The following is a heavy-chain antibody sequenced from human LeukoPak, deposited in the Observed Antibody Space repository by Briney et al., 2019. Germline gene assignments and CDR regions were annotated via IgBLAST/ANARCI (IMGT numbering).Heavy chain of an antibody. J-gene: IGHJ4*02. CDR3: ARPDYYDSSGYYGVGTDY. CDR2: IYPGDSDT. V-gene: IGHV5-51*01. D-gene: IGHD3-22*01. Sequence: GESLKISCKGSGYSFTSYWIGWVRQMPGKGLEWMGIIYPGDSDTRYSPSFQGQVTISADKSISTAYLQWSSLKASDTAMYYCARPDYYDSSGYYGVGTDYWGQGTLVTVSS. CDR1: GYSFTSYW.